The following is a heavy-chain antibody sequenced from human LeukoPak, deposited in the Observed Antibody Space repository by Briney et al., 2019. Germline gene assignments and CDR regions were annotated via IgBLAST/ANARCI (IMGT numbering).Heavy chain of an antibody. J-gene: IGHJ1*01. D-gene: IGHD2-2*01. CDR1: GGSISSYY. V-gene: IGHV4-59*01. CDR2: IYYTGST. CDR3: ARGIPAASGYFQH. Sequence: SETLSLTCTVSGGSISSYYWSWIRQFPGKGLEWIGYIYYTGSTNYNPSLKSRVTISVDTSKNQFSLKLSSGTAADTAVYYCARGIPAASGYFQHWGQGTLVTVSS.